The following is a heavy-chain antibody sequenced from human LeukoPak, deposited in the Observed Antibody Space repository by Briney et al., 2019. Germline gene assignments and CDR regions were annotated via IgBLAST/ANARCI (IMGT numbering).Heavy chain of an antibody. CDR1: GFTFSSYG. J-gene: IGHJ4*02. V-gene: IGHV3-33*01. CDR3: ARDPGGRRWYGGFDY. CDR2: IWYDGSNK. D-gene: IGHD6-13*01. Sequence: PGRSLRLSCAAPGFTFSSYGMHWVRQAPGKGLEWVAVIWYDGSNKYYADSVKGRFTISRDNSKNTLYLQMNSLRAEDTAVYYCARDPGGRRWYGGFDYWGQGNLVTVSS.